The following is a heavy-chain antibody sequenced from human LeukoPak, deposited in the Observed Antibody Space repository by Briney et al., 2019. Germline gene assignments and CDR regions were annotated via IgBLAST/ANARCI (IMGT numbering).Heavy chain of an antibody. CDR1: GFTFIKSA. CDR2: ISTAGERT. CDR3: AKDRGGSSWYVFDY. V-gene: IGHV3-23*01. J-gene: IGHJ4*02. Sequence: GSLRLSCAASGFTFIKSAMTWIRQAPGKGLEWVSSISTAGERTYYAGSVKGRFTISRDNSKNTLYLQMNSLRAEDTAVYYCAKDRGGSSWYVFDYWGQGTLVTVSS. D-gene: IGHD6-13*01.